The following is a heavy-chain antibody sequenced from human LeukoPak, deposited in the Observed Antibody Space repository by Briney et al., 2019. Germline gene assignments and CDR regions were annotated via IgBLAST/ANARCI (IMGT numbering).Heavy chain of an antibody. Sequence: GASVKVSCKASGYTFTSYDINWVRQATGQGLEWMGWMNPNSGNTGYAQKFQGRVTMTRNTSINTAYMELSSLRSEDTAVYYCARDKDSSGQRRTYWYFDLWGRGTLVTVSS. CDR1: GYTFTSYD. CDR3: ARDKDSSGQRRTYWYFDL. J-gene: IGHJ2*01. V-gene: IGHV1-8*01. D-gene: IGHD6-19*01. CDR2: MNPNSGNT.